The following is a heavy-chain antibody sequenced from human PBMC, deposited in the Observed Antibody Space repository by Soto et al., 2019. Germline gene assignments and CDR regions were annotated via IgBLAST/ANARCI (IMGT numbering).Heavy chain of an antibody. Sequence: QVQLVQSGAEVKKPGASVKVSCKAPGYTFTSYAMHWVRQAPGQRLEWMGWINAGNGDTKYSQKFQGRVTITRDTSASIAYMELSSLRSEDTAVYYCARDRRPSVVPAGMGWFDPWGQGTLVTVSS. CDR2: INAGNGDT. V-gene: IGHV1-3*01. CDR3: ARDRRPSVVPAGMGWFDP. CDR1: GYTFTSYA. D-gene: IGHD2-2*01. J-gene: IGHJ5*02.